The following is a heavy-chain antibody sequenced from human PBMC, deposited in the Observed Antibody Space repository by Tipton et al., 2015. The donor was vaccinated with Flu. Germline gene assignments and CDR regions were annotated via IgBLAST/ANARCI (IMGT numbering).Heavy chain of an antibody. V-gene: IGHV4-38-2*02. D-gene: IGHD3-3*01. Sequence: TLSLTCTVSGYSISSGYYWGWIRQPPGKGLEWIGSIYHSGSTYYNPSLKSRVTISVDTSKNQFSLKLSSVTAADTAVYYCVRDHPYDFWSGYAFDIWGQGTMVTVSS. CDR3: VRDHPYDFWSGYAFDI. CDR2: IYHSGST. J-gene: IGHJ3*02. CDR1: GYSISSGYY.